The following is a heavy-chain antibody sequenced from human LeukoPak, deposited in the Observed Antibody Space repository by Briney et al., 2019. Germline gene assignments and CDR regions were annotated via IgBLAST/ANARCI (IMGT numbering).Heavy chain of an antibody. CDR1: GYTFTGYH. J-gene: IGHJ4*02. CDR2: INPNSGDT. D-gene: IGHD6-6*01. V-gene: IGHV1-2*06. Sequence: ASVKVSCKASGYTFTGYHMHWVRQAPGQGLKWMGRINPNSGDTNYAQEFLGRVTMTRDTSISTAYMELSRLRPDDTAVYYCARGSIAARSCIDYWGRGTLVTVSS. CDR3: ARGSIAARSCIDY.